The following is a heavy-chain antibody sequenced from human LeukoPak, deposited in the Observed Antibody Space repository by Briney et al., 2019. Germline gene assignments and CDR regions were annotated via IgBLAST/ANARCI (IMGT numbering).Heavy chain of an antibody. CDR3: ARKAGDY. CDR1: GFPFSDYY. V-gene: IGHV3-7*01. D-gene: IGHD3-10*01. Sequence: LSGGSLRLSCAASGFPFSDYYMTWIRQAPGKGLEWVANIKQDGSEKYYVDSVKGRFTISRDNAKNSLYLQMNSLRVEDTAVYYCARKAGDYWGQGTLVTVSS. CDR2: IKQDGSEK. J-gene: IGHJ4*02.